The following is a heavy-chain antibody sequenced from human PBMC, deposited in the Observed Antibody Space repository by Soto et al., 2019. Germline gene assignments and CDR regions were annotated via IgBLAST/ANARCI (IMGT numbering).Heavy chain of an antibody. V-gene: IGHV3-23*01. CDR3: AHPRGYGVFDAYDI. Sequence: EMQLLESGGGLVQPGGSLRLSCAASGFTFSTYAMSWVRQAPGKGLEWVSAISGSGGSTFYADSVKGRFTISRDNSINTLYLQMNSLRSEDTAVYYCAHPRGYGVFDAYDIWGQGTMVTVSS. D-gene: IGHD4-17*01. J-gene: IGHJ3*02. CDR1: GFTFSTYA. CDR2: ISGSGGST.